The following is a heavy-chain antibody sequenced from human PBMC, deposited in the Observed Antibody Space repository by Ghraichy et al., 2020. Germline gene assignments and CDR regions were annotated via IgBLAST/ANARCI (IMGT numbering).Heavy chain of an antibody. Sequence: GGSLRLSCAASGFTFSSYSMNWVRQAPGKGLEWVSYISSSSSTIYYADSVKGRFTISRDNAKNSLYLQMNSLRDEDTAVYYCARGGYGDYEGDNYFDYWGQGTLVTVSS. J-gene: IGHJ4*02. CDR1: GFTFSSYS. V-gene: IGHV3-48*02. CDR2: ISSSSSTI. D-gene: IGHD4-17*01. CDR3: ARGGYGDYEGDNYFDY.